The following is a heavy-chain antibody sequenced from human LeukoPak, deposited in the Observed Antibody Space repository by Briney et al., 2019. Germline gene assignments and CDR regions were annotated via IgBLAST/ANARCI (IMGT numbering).Heavy chain of an antibody. V-gene: IGHV3-74*01. J-gene: IGHJ4*02. CDR2: ITSDGSTS. CDR3: ARGRGTYSDY. D-gene: IGHD1-26*01. CDR1: GFTFSNSW. Sequence: PGGSLRLSCAASGFTFSNSWMHWVRQAPGKGLVWVSRITSDGSTSVYADSVKGRFTISRDNAKNTPYLQMNSLTAEDTAVYYCARGRGTYSDYWGQGTLVTVSS.